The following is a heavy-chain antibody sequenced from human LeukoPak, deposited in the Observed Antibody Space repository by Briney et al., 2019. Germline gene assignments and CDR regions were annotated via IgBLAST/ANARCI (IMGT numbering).Heavy chain of an antibody. V-gene: IGHV3-74*01. Sequence: PGGSLRLSCAASGFTFSSYWMHWARQAPGKGLVWVSRINSDGSSTSYADSVKGRFTISRDNAKNTLYLQMNSLRAEDTAVYYCGGQLLWEYGMDVWGQGTTVTVSS. J-gene: IGHJ6*02. CDR1: GFTFSSYW. D-gene: IGHD2-2*01. CDR2: INSDGSST. CDR3: GGQLLWEYGMDV.